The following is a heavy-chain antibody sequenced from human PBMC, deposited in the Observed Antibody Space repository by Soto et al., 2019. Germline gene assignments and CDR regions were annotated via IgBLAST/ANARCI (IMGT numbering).Heavy chain of an antibody. Sequence: GGSLRLSCAASGLIFSSYSMSWVRHAPGKGLEWVSSTSISSSYIYYADSVKGRFTISRDNAKNTLYLQMNSLRAEDTAVYYFARVTRTRSLPHSVCDSCDYWGQGTLVTVSS. CDR2: TSISSSYI. CDR3: ARVTRTRSLPHSVCDSCDY. D-gene: IGHD2-15*01. J-gene: IGHJ4*02. V-gene: IGHV3-21*01. CDR1: GLIFSSYS.